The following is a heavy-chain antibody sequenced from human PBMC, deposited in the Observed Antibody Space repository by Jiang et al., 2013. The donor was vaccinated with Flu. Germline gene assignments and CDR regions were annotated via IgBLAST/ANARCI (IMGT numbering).Heavy chain of an antibody. J-gene: IGHJ6*02. D-gene: IGHD3-10*01. Sequence: PEDGETIYAQKFQGRVTMTEDTSTDTAYMELSSLRSEDTAVYYCATDGLPMVQGTYYYYYGMDVWGQGTTVTVSS. V-gene: IGHV1-24*01. CDR2: PEDGET. CDR3: ATDGLPMVQGTYYYYYGMDV.